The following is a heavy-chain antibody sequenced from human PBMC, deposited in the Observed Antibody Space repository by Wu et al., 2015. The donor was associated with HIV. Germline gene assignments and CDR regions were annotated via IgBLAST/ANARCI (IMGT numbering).Heavy chain of an antibody. Sequence: QVQLVQSGAEVKKPGASVKVSCKASGYTFTRYGITWVRQAPGQGLEWMGGIIPIFGTANYAQKFQGRVTITADESTSTAYMELSSLRSEDTAVYYCARAYCSSTSCYTFNYYYYYMDSGAKGPRSPSP. CDR3: ARAYCSSTSCYTFNYYYYYMDS. CDR2: IIPIFGTA. J-gene: IGHJ6*03. D-gene: IGHD2-2*02. V-gene: IGHV1-69*13. CDR1: GYTFTRYG.